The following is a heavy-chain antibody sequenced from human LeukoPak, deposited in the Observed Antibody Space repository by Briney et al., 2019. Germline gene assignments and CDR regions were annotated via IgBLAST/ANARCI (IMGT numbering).Heavy chain of an antibody. CDR2: ISSSGSTI. CDR3: ARDLRIVSGSYLDY. Sequence: GGSLRLSCAASGFTFSSYEMNWVRQAPGKGLEWVSYISSSGSTIYYADSAKGRFISSRDNTKNSLYLQMNSLRAEDTAIYYCARDLRIVSGSYLDYWGQGTLVTVSS. D-gene: IGHD1-26*01. J-gene: IGHJ4*02. V-gene: IGHV3-48*03. CDR1: GFTFSSYE.